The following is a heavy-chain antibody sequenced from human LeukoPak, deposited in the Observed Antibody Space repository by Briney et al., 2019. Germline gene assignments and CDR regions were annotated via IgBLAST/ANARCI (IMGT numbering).Heavy chain of an antibody. Sequence: GGSLRLSCAASGLTFSSSWMNWVRQAPGKELEWVANINPAGSQKDYVDSVKGRFTISRDNAKNSVFLQMNSLRAEDTAVYYCARYSGSFPGWLDPWGPGTLVTVSS. CDR2: INPAGSQK. D-gene: IGHD5-12*01. CDR3: ARYSGSFPGWLDP. J-gene: IGHJ5*02. CDR1: GLTFSSSW. V-gene: IGHV3-7*01.